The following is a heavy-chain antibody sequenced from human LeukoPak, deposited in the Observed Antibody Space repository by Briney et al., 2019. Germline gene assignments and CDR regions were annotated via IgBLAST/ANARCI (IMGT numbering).Heavy chain of an antibody. V-gene: IGHV1-3*01. CDR3: ARAKFRFGELFGY. J-gene: IGHJ4*02. Sequence: VASVNVSCKASGYTFTSYAMHWVRQAPGQRLGWMGWINAGNGNTKYSQKFQGRVTITRDTSASTAYMELSSLRSEDTAVYYCARAKFRFGELFGYWGQGTLVTVSS. CDR1: GYTFTSYA. CDR2: INAGNGNT. D-gene: IGHD3-10*01.